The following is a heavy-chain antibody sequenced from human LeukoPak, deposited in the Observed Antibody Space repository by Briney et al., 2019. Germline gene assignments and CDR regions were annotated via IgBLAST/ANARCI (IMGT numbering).Heavy chain of an antibody. D-gene: IGHD2-15*01. CDR1: GYTFTSYA. CDR2: INTNTGNP. J-gene: IGHJ4*02. Sequence: ASVKVSCKASGYTFTSYAMNWVREAPGQGLEWMGWINTNTGNPTYAQGLSGRFVFSLDTSVSTAYLQISSLKAEDTAVYYCAIWYCSGGRCYSNARAFDYWGQGTRVTVSS. V-gene: IGHV7-4-1*02. CDR3: AIWYCSGGRCYSNARAFDY.